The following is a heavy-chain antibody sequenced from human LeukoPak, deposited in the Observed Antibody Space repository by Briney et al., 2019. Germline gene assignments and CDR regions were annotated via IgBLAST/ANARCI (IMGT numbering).Heavy chain of an antibody. CDR3: ARHSRYYYDSSGYLV. V-gene: IGHV3-11*01. CDR2: ISSSGSTI. J-gene: IGHJ4*02. Sequence: PGGSLRLSCAASGFTFSDYYMSWIREAPGKGLEGVSYISSSGSTIYYADSVKGRFTISRDNAKNSLYLPMNSLRAEHTAVYYCARHSRYYYDSSGYLVWGQGTLVTVSS. D-gene: IGHD3-22*01. CDR1: GFTFSDYY.